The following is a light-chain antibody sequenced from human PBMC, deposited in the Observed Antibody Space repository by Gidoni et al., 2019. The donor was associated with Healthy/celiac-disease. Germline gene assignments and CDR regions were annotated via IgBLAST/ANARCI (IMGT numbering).Light chain of an antibody. J-gene: IGLJ2*01. CDR1: KLGDKY. CDR3: QAWDSSTAAV. V-gene: IGLV3-1*01. Sequence: SYELTQPPSVSVSPGQTASITCSGDKLGDKYACWYQQKPGQSPVLVIYQDSKRPSGIPERFSGSNSGNTATLTISGTQAMDEADYYCQAWDSSTAAVFGGGTKLXV. CDR2: QDS.